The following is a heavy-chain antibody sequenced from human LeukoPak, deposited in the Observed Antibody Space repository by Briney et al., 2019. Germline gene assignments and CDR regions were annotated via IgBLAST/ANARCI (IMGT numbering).Heavy chain of an antibody. CDR3: ARGTPGGSSSWYRKPSDDNWFDP. V-gene: IGHV4-59*01. Sequence: SETLSLTCTVSGGSINSFYWSWIRQPPGKGLEWIGYIYYSGSTNYNPSLKSRVTISVDTSKNQFSLKLSSVTAADTAVYYCARGTPGGSSSWYRKPSDDNWFDPWGQGTLVTVSS. J-gene: IGHJ5*02. CDR1: GGSINSFY. CDR2: IYYSGST. D-gene: IGHD6-13*01.